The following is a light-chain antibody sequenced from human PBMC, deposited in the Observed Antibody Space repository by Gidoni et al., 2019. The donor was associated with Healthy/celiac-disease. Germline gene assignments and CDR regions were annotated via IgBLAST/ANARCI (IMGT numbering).Light chain of an antibody. CDR3: QQSDSPPPWT. CDR2: AAS. CDR1: KSMHNY. J-gene: IGKJ1*01. V-gene: IGKV1-39*01. Sequence: DIHITQSPSSLSKSVAYRVTIPRRASKSMHNYLNWYQQKPGKAPKLRIYAASSLQSGVPSRCSGSGAGTDVSLIISSMQHEDFATYYCQQSDSPPPWTFXXXTKVEIK.